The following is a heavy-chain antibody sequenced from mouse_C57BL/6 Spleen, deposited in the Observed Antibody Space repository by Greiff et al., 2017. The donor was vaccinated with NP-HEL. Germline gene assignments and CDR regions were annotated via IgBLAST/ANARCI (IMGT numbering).Heavy chain of an antibody. D-gene: IGHD1-1*01. CDR1: GYTFTSYW. V-gene: IGHV1-72*01. Sequence: VQLQQPGAELVKPGASVKLSCKASGYTFTSYWMHWVKQRPGRGLEWIGGIDPNSGGTKYNEKFKSKATLTVDKPSSTAYMQLSSLTSEDSAVYYCARLGSSYAMDYWGQGTSVTVSS. CDR3: ARLGSSYAMDY. J-gene: IGHJ4*01. CDR2: IDPNSGGT.